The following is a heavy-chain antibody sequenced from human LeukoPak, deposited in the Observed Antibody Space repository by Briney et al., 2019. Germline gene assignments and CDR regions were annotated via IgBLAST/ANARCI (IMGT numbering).Heavy chain of an antibody. CDR3: ARGQQLVKTD. Sequence: PGGSLRLSCAASGFTFSSYWMHWVRQAPGKGLVWVSRINTDGSSTSYADSVKGRFTISRDNAKNTLYLQMDSLRAEDTALYYCARGQQLVKTDWGQGTLVTVSS. V-gene: IGHV3-74*01. D-gene: IGHD6-13*01. CDR2: INTDGSST. CDR1: GFTFSSYW. J-gene: IGHJ4*02.